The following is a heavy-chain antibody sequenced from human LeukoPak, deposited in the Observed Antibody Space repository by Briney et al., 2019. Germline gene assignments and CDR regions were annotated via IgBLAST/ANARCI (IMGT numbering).Heavy chain of an antibody. V-gene: IGHV3-74*01. CDR1: GFTFSSYW. D-gene: IGHD5-12*01. CDR2: INSDGSST. CDR3: ARAGGLRRSFDY. Sequence: GGSLRLSCAASGFTFSSYWMHWVRRAPGKGLVWVSRINSDGSSTSYADSVKGRFTISRDNAKNTLYLQMNSLRAEDTTVYYCARAGGLRRSFDYWGQGTLVTVSS. J-gene: IGHJ4*02.